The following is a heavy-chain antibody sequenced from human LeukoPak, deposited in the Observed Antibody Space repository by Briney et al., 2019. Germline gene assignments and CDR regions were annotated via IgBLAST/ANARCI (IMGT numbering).Heavy chain of an antibody. D-gene: IGHD3-22*01. CDR2: ISYDGGNK. Sequence: GGSPRLSCAASGFTFTSYGMHWVRQAPGKGLEWVAVISYDGGNKYYADSVKGRFTISRDNSKNTLYLQMNSLRAEDTAVYYCAKDGGGSDSSAFDIWGQGTMVTVSS. V-gene: IGHV3-30*18. J-gene: IGHJ3*02. CDR3: AKDGGGSDSSAFDI. CDR1: GFTFTSYG.